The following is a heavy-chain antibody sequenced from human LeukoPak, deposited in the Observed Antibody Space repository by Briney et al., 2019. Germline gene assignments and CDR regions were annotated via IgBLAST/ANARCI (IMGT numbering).Heavy chain of an antibody. Sequence: SETLSLTCTVSGGSISNSSYYWGWIRQPPGKGLEWNGSIYYSGSTYYNPSLKSRVTISVDTSKNQFSLKLSSVTAADTAVYYCARDSLAVADYNWFDPWGQGTLVTVSS. V-gene: IGHV4-39*07. CDR2: IYYSGST. D-gene: IGHD6-19*01. J-gene: IGHJ5*02. CDR3: ARDSLAVADYNWFDP. CDR1: GGSISNSSYY.